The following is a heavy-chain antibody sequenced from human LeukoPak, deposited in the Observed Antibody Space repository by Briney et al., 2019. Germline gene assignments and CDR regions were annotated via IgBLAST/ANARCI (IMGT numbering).Heavy chain of an antibody. CDR1: GGSISSSSYY. Sequence: SETLSLTCTVSGGSISSSSYYWGWIRQPPGKGLEWIGSIYYSGSTYYNPSLKSRVTISVDTSKDQFSLKLSSVTAADTAVYYCARVVSLWFGEFYYFDYWGQGTLVTVSS. CDR3: ARVVSLWFGEFYYFDY. V-gene: IGHV4-39*07. J-gene: IGHJ4*02. CDR2: IYYSGST. D-gene: IGHD3-10*01.